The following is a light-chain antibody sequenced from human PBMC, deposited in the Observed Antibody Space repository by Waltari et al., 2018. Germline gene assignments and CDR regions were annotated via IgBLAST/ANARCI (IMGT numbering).Light chain of an antibody. V-gene: IGLV3-1*01. CDR1: NLGRKY. CDR3: QAWDNSTVV. CDR2: QDT. J-gene: IGLJ2*01. Sequence: SYELTQPPSVSVSSGQRASIPCSAENLGRKYVCWYQQKPGQSPVLRHYQDTERPEGTPERFSGSNSGDTATLTISGTQTMDEGDYYCQAWDNSTVVFGGGTKLTVL.